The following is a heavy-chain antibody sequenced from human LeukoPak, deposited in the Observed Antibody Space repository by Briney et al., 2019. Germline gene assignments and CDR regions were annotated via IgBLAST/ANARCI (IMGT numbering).Heavy chain of an antibody. Sequence: GGSLRLSCAASGFTFSSNGMHWVRQAPGKGLEWVAVIWYDGSKKYYADSVKGRFTISRDNSKNTLDLQMDSLRAEDTDVYYCARMSGSHIDYWGQGTLVTVSS. CDR3: ARMSGSHIDY. CDR2: IWYDGSKK. D-gene: IGHD1-26*01. V-gene: IGHV3-33*01. CDR1: GFTFSSNG. J-gene: IGHJ4*02.